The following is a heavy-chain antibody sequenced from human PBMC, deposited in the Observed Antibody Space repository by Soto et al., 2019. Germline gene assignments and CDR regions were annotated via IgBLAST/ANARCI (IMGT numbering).Heavy chain of an antibody. V-gene: IGHV3-23*01. CDR3: AKVKVGGWYPHSYFDY. Sequence: GGSLRLSCAASGFTFSSYSMSWVRQAPWKGLEWVSAISGSGVSTYYADSVKGRFTISRDNSKNTLYLQMDSLRAEDTAVYYCAKVKVGGWYPHSYFDYCGQRNLVTLSS. CDR2: ISGSGVST. D-gene: IGHD6-19*01. CDR1: GFTFSSYS. J-gene: IGHJ4*02.